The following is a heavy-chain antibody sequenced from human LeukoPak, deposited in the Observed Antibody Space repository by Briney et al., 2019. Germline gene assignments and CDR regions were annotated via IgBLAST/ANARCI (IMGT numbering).Heavy chain of an antibody. V-gene: IGHV3-21*01. D-gene: IGHD5-12*01. CDR1: GFTFSSYS. CDR3: ARESEDIVPTIDY. Sequence: GGSLRLSCAASGFTFSSYSMNWVRQAPGKGLEWVSSISSSSSYIYYADSVKGRFTISRDNAMNSLYLQMNSLRAEDTAVYYCARESEDIVPTIDYWGQGTLVTVSS. CDR2: ISSSSSYI. J-gene: IGHJ4*02.